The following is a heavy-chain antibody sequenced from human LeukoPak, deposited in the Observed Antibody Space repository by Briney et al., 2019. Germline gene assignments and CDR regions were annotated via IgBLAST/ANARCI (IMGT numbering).Heavy chain of an antibody. V-gene: IGHV1-69*13. D-gene: IGHD2-21*01. CDR3: ARLGHCGETNCYSDFYYMDV. Sequence: SVKVSCKASGGTFSNYAVSWVRQAPGQGLEWMEGIIPAFEKPNYARKFQDRVTITADESTATAYMELSSLTSEDTAIYFCARLGHCGETNCYSDFYYMDVWGKGTTVIVSS. CDR1: GGTFSNYA. J-gene: IGHJ6*03. CDR2: IIPAFEKP.